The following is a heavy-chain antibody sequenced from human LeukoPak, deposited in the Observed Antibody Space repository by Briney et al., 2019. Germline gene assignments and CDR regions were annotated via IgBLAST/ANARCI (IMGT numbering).Heavy chain of an antibody. Sequence: PSETLSLTCPVSGGSISSYYWSWIRQPAGKGLEWIGRIYTSGSTNYNPTLNSRVTMSVDTSKNQFSLKLSSVTAADTAVYYCARGFVDTAMGDAFDIWGQGTMVTVSS. V-gene: IGHV4-4*07. J-gene: IGHJ3*02. CDR1: GGSISSYY. D-gene: IGHD5-18*01. CDR2: IYTSGST. CDR3: ARGFVDTAMGDAFDI.